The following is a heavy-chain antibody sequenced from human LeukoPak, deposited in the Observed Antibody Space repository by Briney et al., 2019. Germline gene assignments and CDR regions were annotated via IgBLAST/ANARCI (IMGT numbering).Heavy chain of an antibody. CDR3: ARGANLFYFDY. J-gene: IGHJ4*02. CDR1: GGTFSSYA. Sequence: SVKVSCKASGGTFSSYAISWVRQAPGQGLEWMGRIIPILGIANYAQKFQGRVTITADKSTSTAYMELSSLGSEDTAVYYCARGANLFYFDYWGQGTLVTVSS. CDR2: IIPILGIA. V-gene: IGHV1-69*04.